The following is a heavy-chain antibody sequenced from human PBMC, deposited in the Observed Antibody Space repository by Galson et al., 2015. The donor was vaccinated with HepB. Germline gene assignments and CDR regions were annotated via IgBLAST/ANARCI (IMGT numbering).Heavy chain of an antibody. J-gene: IGHJ3*02. CDR2: ISGSGISP. D-gene: IGHD3-9*01. CDR3: AKTGYFVRLLFDAFDM. V-gene: IGHV3-23*01. CDR1: GFNSSTYA. Sequence: SLRLSCAASGFNSSTYAMSWVRQAPGKGLEWVSAISGSGISPYYRDSVKGRFTISRDNSKNTVSLQMSSLRVEDTAVYYCAKTGYFVRLLFDAFDMWGQGTMVTVSS.